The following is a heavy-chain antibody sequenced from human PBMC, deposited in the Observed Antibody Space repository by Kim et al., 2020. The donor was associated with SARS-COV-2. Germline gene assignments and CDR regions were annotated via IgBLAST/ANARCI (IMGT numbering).Heavy chain of an antibody. Sequence: GGSLRLSCAASGFTFDDYAMHWVRQAPGKGLEWVSGISWNSGSIGYADSVKGRFTISRDNAKNSLYLQMNSLRAEDTALYYCAKDKYYGSGSYLYYFDY. CDR2: ISWNSGSI. V-gene: IGHV3-9*01. J-gene: IGHJ4*01. CDR1: GFTFDDYA. CDR3: AKDKYYGSGSYLYYFDY. D-gene: IGHD3-10*01.